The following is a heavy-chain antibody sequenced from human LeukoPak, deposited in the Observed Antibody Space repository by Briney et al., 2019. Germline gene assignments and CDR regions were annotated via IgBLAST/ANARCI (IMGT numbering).Heavy chain of an antibody. J-gene: IGHJ4*02. Sequence: GESLQISCKGSGYSFTSYWIGWGRQLPGKGLEWMGIIYPGDSDTRYSPSFQGQVTISADKSISTTYLQWSSLKASDTAMYYCARHGLEWLLIDYWGQGTLVTVSS. CDR1: GYSFTSYW. V-gene: IGHV5-51*01. CDR3: ARHGLEWLLIDY. D-gene: IGHD3-3*01. CDR2: IYPGDSDT.